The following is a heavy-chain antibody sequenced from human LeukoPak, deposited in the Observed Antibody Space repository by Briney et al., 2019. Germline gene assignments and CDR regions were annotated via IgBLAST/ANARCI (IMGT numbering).Heavy chain of an antibody. J-gene: IGHJ4*02. CDR1: GFTFSDYY. CDR2: ISDSGSAI. V-gene: IGHV3-11*01. D-gene: IGHD6-6*01. Sequence: GGSLRLSCGASGFTFSDYYMSWIRQAPGKGLEGVSYISDSGSAISYADSVRGRFTISRDNAKNSLYLQVTSLRAEDTAVYYCARVQSSSSRTFDFWGQGTLVTVSS. CDR3: ARVQSSSSRTFDF.